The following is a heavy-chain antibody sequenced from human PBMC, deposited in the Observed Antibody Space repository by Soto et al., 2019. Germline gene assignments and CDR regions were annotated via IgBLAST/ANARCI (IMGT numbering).Heavy chain of an antibody. D-gene: IGHD3-22*01. CDR2: MHYSGST. J-gene: IGHJ3*02. Sequence: SETLSLTCTVSGGSVNNNDYYWSWIRQPPGKGLEWIGNMHYSGSTGYNPSLRSRVSMSVDTSKNQFSLRLSSVTAADTAVFYCARVDRESRRAFDIWGQGTMVTVSS. CDR3: ARVDRESRRAFDI. V-gene: IGHV4-30-4*01. CDR1: GGSVNNNDYY.